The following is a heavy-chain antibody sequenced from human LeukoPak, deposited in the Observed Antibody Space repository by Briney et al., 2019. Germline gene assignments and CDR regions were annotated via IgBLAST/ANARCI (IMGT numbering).Heavy chain of an antibody. D-gene: IGHD5-24*01. CDR1: GGSISSGSYY. CDR2: VYTSGST. J-gene: IGHJ3*02. Sequence: SQTLSLTCTVSGGSISSGSYYWSWIRQPAGMGLEWIGRVYTSGSTNYNPSLKSRVTISVDTSKNQFSLKLSSVTAADTAVYYCAMRRVEMATIYAFDIWGQGTMVTVSS. CDR3: AMRRVEMATIYAFDI. V-gene: IGHV4-61*02.